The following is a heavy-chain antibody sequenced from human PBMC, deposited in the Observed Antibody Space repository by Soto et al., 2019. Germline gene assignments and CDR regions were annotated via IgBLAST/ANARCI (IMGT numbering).Heavy chain of an antibody. D-gene: IGHD2-21*01. CDR2: ISPNSGAT. CDR3: ARGPRTQLWLTFAH. Sequence: ASVKVSCKASGYTFSDYYLHWVRQAPGQGLEWMGWISPNSGATEYAPKFQGRVTMTTDTSISTAFLKLASLRPDDTAIYYCARGPRTQLWLTFAHWGQGTLVTVSS. V-gene: IGHV1-2*02. CDR1: GYTFSDYY. J-gene: IGHJ1*01.